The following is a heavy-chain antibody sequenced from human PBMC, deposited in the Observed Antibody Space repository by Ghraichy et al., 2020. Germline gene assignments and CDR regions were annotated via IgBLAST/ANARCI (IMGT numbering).Heavy chain of an antibody. D-gene: IGHD2-2*01. CDR1: GVSISTYY. CDR3: ARDWGSSSSGGLGP. CDR2: LYDSGST. Sequence: SETLSLTCTVSGVSISTYYWSWIRQPPGKGLEWNGYLYDSGSTNYNPSLKSRVTISVDTSKNQLSLKLSSVTAADTAVYYCARDWGSSSSGGLGPWGQGTLVTVSS. J-gene: IGHJ5*02. V-gene: IGHV4-59*01.